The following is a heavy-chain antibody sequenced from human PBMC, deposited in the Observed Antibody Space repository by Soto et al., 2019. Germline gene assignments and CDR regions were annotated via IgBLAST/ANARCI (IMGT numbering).Heavy chain of an antibody. J-gene: IGHJ3*01. CDR3: ARDVDMAV. CDR2: IIPMLGIT. CDR1: GGTFSTYT. V-gene: IGHV1-69*08. Sequence: QVQLVQSGAEVRKPGSSVKVSCKASGGTFSTYTINWVRQAPGQGLEWMGRIIPMLGITNYAQKFQGRVTITADKSTNTAYMEVSSLISDDTAVYYCARDVDMAVWGQGTMVTVSS.